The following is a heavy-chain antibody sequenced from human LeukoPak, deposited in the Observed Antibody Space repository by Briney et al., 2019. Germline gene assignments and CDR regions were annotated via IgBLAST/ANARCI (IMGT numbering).Heavy chain of an antibody. CDR3: ARDSGNYDSSGTKFDY. D-gene: IGHD3-22*01. CDR2: INPNSGGT. V-gene: IGHV1-2*02. Sequence: ASVKVSCKASGYTFTGYYMHWVRRAPGQGLEWMGWINPNSGGTNYAQKFQGRVTTTRDTSISTAYMELSWLTSDDTAVYYCARDSGNYDSSGTKFDYWGQGTLVTVSS. CDR1: GYTFTGYY. J-gene: IGHJ4*02.